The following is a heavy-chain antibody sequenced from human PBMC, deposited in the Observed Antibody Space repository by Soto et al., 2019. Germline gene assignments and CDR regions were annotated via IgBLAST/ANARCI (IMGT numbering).Heavy chain of an antibody. Sequence: ESGGGVVQPGRSLRLSGAASGFTFSSYGMHWVRQAPGKGLEWVAVIWYDGSNKYYADSVKGRFTISRDNSKNTLYLQMNSLMGEDTAVYYCARGGGTGHYPYYMDVWGKGTTVTVSS. J-gene: IGHJ6*03. CDR3: ARGGGTGHYPYYMDV. CDR1: GFTFSSYG. V-gene: IGHV3-33*01. D-gene: IGHD1-1*01. CDR2: IWYDGSNK.